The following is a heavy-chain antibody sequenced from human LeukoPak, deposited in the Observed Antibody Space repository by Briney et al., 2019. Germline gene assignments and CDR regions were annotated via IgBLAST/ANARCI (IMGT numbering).Heavy chain of an antibody. CDR2: IYYSGST. J-gene: IGHJ6*03. V-gene: IGHV4-61*08. CDR1: GGSISSGAYY. D-gene: IGHD2-2*01. Sequence: PSQTLSLTCTVSGGSISSGAYYWTWIRQPPGKGLEWIGYIYYSGSTNYNPSLKSRVTISVDTSKNQFSLKLSSVTAADTAVYYCTASRYCSSTSCHPLDYYYYYMDVWGKGTTVTVSS. CDR3: TASRYCSSTSCHPLDYYYYYMDV.